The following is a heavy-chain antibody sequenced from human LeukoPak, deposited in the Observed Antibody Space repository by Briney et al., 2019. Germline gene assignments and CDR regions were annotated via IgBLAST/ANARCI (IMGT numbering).Heavy chain of an antibody. V-gene: IGHV5-51*01. CDR3: ARLDSSSRWPFY. CDR2: IYPGDSDT. CDR1: GYSFSNYW. Sequence: KRRESLKISCKGSGYSFSNYWIAWVRQMPGKGLEWMGIIYPGDSDTRYSPSFQGQVTISADKSISTAYLQWSSLKASDTAMYYCARLDSSSRWPFYWGQGTLVTVSS. J-gene: IGHJ4*02. D-gene: IGHD6-13*01.